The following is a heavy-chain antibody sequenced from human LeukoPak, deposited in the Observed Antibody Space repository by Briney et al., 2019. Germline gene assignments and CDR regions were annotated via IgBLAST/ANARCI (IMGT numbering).Heavy chain of an antibody. CDR3: ARDLTHRRNYDSSGYQIVPAF. V-gene: IGHV1-18*01. D-gene: IGHD3-22*01. J-gene: IGHJ4*02. Sequence: ASVKVSCKAFGYIFTNYGISWVRQAPGQGLEWMGWISGYNGHTKYVEKFQGRVTMTTDTSTSTAYMELRSLRSDDTAVYYCARDLTHRRNYDSSGYQIVPAFWGQGTLVTVSS. CDR2: ISGYNGHT. CDR1: GYIFTNYG.